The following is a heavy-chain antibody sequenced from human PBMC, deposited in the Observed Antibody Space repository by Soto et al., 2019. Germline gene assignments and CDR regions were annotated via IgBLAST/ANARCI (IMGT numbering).Heavy chain of an antibody. CDR2: ISASGST. D-gene: IGHD3-9*01. CDR3: ARGDHYDILTGYPYYYGMDV. J-gene: IGHJ6*02. V-gene: IGHV4-34*01. CDR1: GGTFSGYY. Sequence: SETLSLTCTVSGGTFSGYYWTWIRPPPGKGLEWIGQISASGSTTYNPSLKSRVFISIGTSNNQFSLKLSSVTAADTAVYYCARGDHYDILTGYPYYYGMDVWGQGTTVT.